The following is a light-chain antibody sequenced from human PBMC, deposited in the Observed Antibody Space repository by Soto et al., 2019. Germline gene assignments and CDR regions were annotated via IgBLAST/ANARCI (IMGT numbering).Light chain of an antibody. Sequence: DIQMTQSPSSLSASVGDRVTITCRASKGIGGDAGWYQQKPGKPPKRLIYATSTLQSGIPSRFSGGGFGTEFTLTISSLQPEDFATYYCVQHNSYPRTFGQGTRVEMK. J-gene: IGKJ1*01. V-gene: IGKV1-17*01. CDR2: ATS. CDR1: KGIGGD. CDR3: VQHNSYPRT.